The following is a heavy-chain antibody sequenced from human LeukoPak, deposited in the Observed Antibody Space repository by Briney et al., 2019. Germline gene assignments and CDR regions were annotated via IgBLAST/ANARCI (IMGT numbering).Heavy chain of an antibody. Sequence: GSLRLSCAASGFTFSNAWMSWVRQAPGKGLEWVSAISGSGGSTYYADSVKGRFTISRDNSKNTLYLQMNSLRAEDTAVYYCAKVAWIQLWFYDYWGQGTLVTVSS. V-gene: IGHV3-23*01. CDR2: ISGSGGST. J-gene: IGHJ4*02. D-gene: IGHD5-18*01. CDR3: AKVAWIQLWFYDY. CDR1: GFTFSNAW.